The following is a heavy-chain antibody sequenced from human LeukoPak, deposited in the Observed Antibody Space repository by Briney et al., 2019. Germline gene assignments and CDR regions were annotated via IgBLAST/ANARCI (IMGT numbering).Heavy chain of an antibody. D-gene: IGHD3-10*01. CDR3: ARSGGSGSYINWFDP. V-gene: IGHV3-21*01. CDR2: ISSITSYI. J-gene: IGHJ5*02. Sequence: GGSLTLSCAASGLTFSTSTMNWVRQAPGKGLEWVSTISSITSYIYYADSVKGRFTISRDNAKNSLYLQMNSLRAEDTAVYYCARSGGSGSYINWFDPWGQGTLVTVSS. CDR1: GLTFSTST.